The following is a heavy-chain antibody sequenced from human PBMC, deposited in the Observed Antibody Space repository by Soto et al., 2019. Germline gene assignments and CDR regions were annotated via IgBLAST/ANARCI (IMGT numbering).Heavy chain of an antibody. J-gene: IGHJ4*02. D-gene: IGHD1-26*01. CDR1: GFTYDDYA. CDR3: AKSVAARAGGYYFDY. CDR2: ISWNSGSI. V-gene: IGHV3-9*01. Sequence: SLRLSCSASGFTYDDYAMHCVRPAPGKGLEWVSGISWNSGSIGYADSVKGRFTISRDNAKNSLYLQMNSLRAEDTALYYCAKSVAARAGGYYFDYWGQGTLVTVSS.